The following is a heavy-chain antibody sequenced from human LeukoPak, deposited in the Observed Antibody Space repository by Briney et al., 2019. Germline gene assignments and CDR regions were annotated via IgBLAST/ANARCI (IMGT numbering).Heavy chain of an antibody. Sequence: GESLKISCKGSGYSFTSYWIGWVRQMPGKGLEWMGIIYPGDSETRYSPSFQGQVTISADKSISTAYLQWSSLKASDTAMYYSARHAPYSGSYYPDYWGQGTLVTVSS. CDR1: GYSFTSYW. CDR3: ARHAPYSGSYYPDY. J-gene: IGHJ4*02. CDR2: IYPGDSET. V-gene: IGHV5-51*01. D-gene: IGHD1-26*01.